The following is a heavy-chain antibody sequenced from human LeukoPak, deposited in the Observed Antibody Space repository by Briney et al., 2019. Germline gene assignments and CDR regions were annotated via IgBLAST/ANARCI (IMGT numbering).Heavy chain of an antibody. CDR1: GFTFSSYS. Sequence: GGSLRLSCAASGFTFSSYSMNWVRQAPGKGLEWVSSISSSNSYIYYADSVKGRFTISRDNAKNSLYPQMNSLRAEDTAVYYCAELGITMIGGVWGKGTTVTISS. V-gene: IGHV3-21*01. D-gene: IGHD3-10*02. J-gene: IGHJ6*04. CDR3: AELGITMIGGV. CDR2: ISSSNSYI.